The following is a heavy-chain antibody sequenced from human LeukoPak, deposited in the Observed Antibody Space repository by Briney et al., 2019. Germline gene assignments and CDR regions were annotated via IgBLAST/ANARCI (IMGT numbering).Heavy chain of an antibody. V-gene: IGHV4-30-4*08. J-gene: IGHJ2*01. D-gene: IGHD3-22*01. Sequence: SETLSLTCTVSGGSISSGDYYWSWIRQPPGKGLEWIGYIYYSGSTYYNPSLKSRVTISVDTSKNQFSLKLSSVTAADTAVYYCARTVITMIVVVITTRVDWYFDLWGRGTLVTVSS. CDR1: GGSISSGDYY. CDR3: ARTVITMIVVVITTRVDWYFDL. CDR2: IYYSGST.